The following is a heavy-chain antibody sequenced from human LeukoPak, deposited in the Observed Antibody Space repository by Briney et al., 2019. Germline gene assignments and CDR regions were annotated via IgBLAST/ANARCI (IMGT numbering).Heavy chain of an antibody. J-gene: IGHJ4*02. Sequence: PGGSLRLSCAASGFTFSSYSMNWVRQAPGKGLEWVSYISSSSSTIYYADSVKGRFTISRDNAKNSLYLQMNSLRAEDTAVYYCAREERYCSDYWGQGILVTVSS. CDR1: GFTFSSYS. CDR2: ISSSSSTI. CDR3: AREERYCSDY. V-gene: IGHV3-48*04. D-gene: IGHD1-1*01.